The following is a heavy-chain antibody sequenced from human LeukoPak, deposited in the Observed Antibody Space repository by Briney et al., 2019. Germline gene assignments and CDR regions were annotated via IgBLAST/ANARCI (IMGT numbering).Heavy chain of an antibody. CDR3: ARQTGSGLFILP. J-gene: IGHJ4*02. D-gene: IGHD3/OR15-3a*01. CDR1: GDSITGYY. Sequence: SETLSLTCSVSGDSITGYYWGWIRQPPGKGLEWIGNIYYTGNTYYNASLKSQVSISIDTSKNQFSLKLTSVTAADTAVYYCARQTGSGLFILPGGQGTLVTVSS. V-gene: IGHV4-39*01. CDR2: IYYTGNT.